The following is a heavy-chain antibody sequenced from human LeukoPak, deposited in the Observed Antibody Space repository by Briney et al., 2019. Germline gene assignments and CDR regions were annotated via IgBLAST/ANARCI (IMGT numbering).Heavy chain of an antibody. Sequence: GGSLRLSCAASGFTFSSYAMGWVRQAPGKGLEWVSAISGSGGSTYYADSVKGRFTISRDNSKNTLYLQMNSLRAEDTAVYYCAKSEFGYYYGSGSYQLDYWGQGTLVTVSS. CDR1: GFTFSSYA. J-gene: IGHJ4*02. CDR3: AKSEFGYYYGSGSYQLDY. D-gene: IGHD3-10*01. CDR2: ISGSGGST. V-gene: IGHV3-23*01.